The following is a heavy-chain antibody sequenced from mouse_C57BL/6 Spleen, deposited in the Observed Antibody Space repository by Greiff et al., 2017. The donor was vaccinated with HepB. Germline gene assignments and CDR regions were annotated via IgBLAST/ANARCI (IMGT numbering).Heavy chain of an antibody. V-gene: IGHV1-69*01. J-gene: IGHJ2*01. CDR3: ARTAQATQAYYFDY. CDR1: GYTFTSYW. Sequence: QVQLQQPGAELVMPGASVKLSCKASGYTFTSYWMHWVKQRPGQGLEWIGEIDPSDSYTNYNQKFKGKSTLTVDKSSSTAYMQLSSLTSEDSAVYYCARTAQATQAYYFDYWGQGTTLTVSS. D-gene: IGHD3-2*02. CDR2: IDPSDSYT.